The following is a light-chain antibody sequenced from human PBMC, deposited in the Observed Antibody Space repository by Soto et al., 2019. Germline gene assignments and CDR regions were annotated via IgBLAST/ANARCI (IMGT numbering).Light chain of an antibody. J-gene: IGKJ1*01. V-gene: IGKV1-9*01. CDR2: AAS. CDR3: LQDYPTWT. Sequence: IQLTQSPSSLSASVGDRVTITCRASQGISSYFAWYQQKPGKAPKLLIYAASTLQSGVPSRFSGSGSGTDFTLTISSLQPEDFATYYCLQDYPTWTFGQGTKVEIK. CDR1: QGISSY.